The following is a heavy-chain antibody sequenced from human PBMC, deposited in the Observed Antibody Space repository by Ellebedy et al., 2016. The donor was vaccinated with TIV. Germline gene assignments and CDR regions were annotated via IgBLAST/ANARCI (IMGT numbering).Heavy chain of an antibody. D-gene: IGHD3-10*01. Sequence: SVKVSCXASGGTFSSYAISWVRQAPGQGLEWMGGIIPIFGTANYAQKFQGRVTITADESTSTAYMELSSLRSEDTAVYYCATVARDGENTMDVWGQGTLVTVSS. CDR3: ATVARDGENTMDV. CDR1: GGTFSSYA. V-gene: IGHV1-69*13. CDR2: IIPIFGTA. J-gene: IGHJ4*02.